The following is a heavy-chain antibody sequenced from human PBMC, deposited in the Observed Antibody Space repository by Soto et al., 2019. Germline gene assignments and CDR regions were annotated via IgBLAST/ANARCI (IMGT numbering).Heavy chain of an antibody. CDR1: GYTVTGYY. CDR2: INPNSGGT. J-gene: IGHJ4*02. CDR3: ARLGYSSGWTDDY. V-gene: IGHV1-2*02. Sequence: ASGKFSCKASGYTVTGYYIHWVRQAPGQGLGWRGWINPNSGGTNYAQNFPGRVTMTRDTSISTAYMELSRLRSDGTAVYYCARLGYSSGWTDDYWGQGTLVTVSS. D-gene: IGHD6-19*01.